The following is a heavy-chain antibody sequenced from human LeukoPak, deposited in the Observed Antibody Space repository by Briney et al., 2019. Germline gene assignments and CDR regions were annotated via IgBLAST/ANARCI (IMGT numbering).Heavy chain of an antibody. J-gene: IGHJ4*02. Sequence: GRSLRLSCAASGFTFSSYGMHWVRQAPGKGLEWVAVISYDGSNKYYADSVEGRFTISRDNSKNTLYLQMNSLRAGDTAVYYCARWSSAVTGFDYWGQGTLVTVSS. CDR2: ISYDGSNK. CDR3: ARWSSAVTGFDY. V-gene: IGHV3-30*03. D-gene: IGHD2-21*02. CDR1: GFTFSSYG.